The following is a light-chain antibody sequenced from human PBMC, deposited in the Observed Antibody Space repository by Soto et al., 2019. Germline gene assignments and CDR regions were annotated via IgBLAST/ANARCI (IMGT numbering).Light chain of an antibody. Sequence: DIQMTQSPSSLSASVGDTVTITCRASQGIIDYLAWYQQRPGKVPKLLIYAASTLQTGVPSRFSGSGAGTDFTLTISILQPEDVATYYCQKYDSAPQTCGQGTKVEIK. J-gene: IGKJ1*01. V-gene: IGKV1-27*01. CDR2: AAS. CDR3: QKYDSAPQT. CDR1: QGIIDY.